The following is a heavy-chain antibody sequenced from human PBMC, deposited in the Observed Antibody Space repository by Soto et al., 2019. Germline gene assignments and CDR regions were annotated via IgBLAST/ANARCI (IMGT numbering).Heavy chain of an antibody. Sequence: EVQLLESGGGLVQAGGSLRLSCVASGFTLTAYAMNWVRQPPGKGLEWVSAMSGGMGDSTYYADSVKGRFTISRDNSKNTLYLQMNSLRAEDTAVYYCARPLWRDDYNWGYFDLWGRGTLVTVSS. CDR2: MSGGMGDST. V-gene: IGHV3-23*01. CDR1: GFTLTAYA. J-gene: IGHJ2*01. D-gene: IGHD4-4*01. CDR3: ARPLWRDDYNWGYFDL.